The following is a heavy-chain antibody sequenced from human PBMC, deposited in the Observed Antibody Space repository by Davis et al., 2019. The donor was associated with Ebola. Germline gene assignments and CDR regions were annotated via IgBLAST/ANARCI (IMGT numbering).Heavy chain of an antibody. V-gene: IGHV3-33*01. Sequence: PGGSLRLSCAASGFTFSSFGMHWVRQAPGKGLEWVAVVWYDGSRKEYADSVKGRFTISRDNSNNTLSLQMNSLRAEDTAVYYCARIEALRQFDYWGQGTLVTVSS. J-gene: IGHJ4*02. CDR1: GFTFSSFG. CDR3: ARIEALRQFDY. CDR2: VWYDGSRK.